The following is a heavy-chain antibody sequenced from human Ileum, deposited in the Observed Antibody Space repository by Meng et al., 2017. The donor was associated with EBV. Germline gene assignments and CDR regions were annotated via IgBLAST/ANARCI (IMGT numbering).Heavy chain of an antibody. D-gene: IGHD1-14*01. CDR1: GLTYNDPF. V-gene: IGHV3-72*01. J-gene: IGHJ2*01. Sequence: EVQLVESGGGLVQPGGSLRLSCAASGLTYNDPFMNWVRQAPGKGLEWVGRIRDKANSYSTEYAASVKGRFTISRDDSKNLLYLQMNSLKSEDTAVYYCTTDWNHCPDFWGRGTLVTVSS. CDR3: TTDWNHCPDF. CDR2: IRDKANSYST.